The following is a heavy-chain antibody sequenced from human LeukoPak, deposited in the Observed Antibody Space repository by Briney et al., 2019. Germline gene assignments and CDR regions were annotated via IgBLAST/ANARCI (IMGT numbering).Heavy chain of an antibody. CDR3: ATGSMTTRYYYYFHMDV. CDR1: GGSINSTRYY. Sequence: SETLSLTCTVSGGSINSTRYYWGWIRQPPGKGLEWIGSIYYSGDTHYNPSLRSRVTISVDTSKNQFSLRMNSMTAADTSFYYCATGSMTTRYYYYFHMDVWGPGTTVTVSS. D-gene: IGHD4-11*01. V-gene: IGHV4-39*01. CDR2: IYYSGDT. J-gene: IGHJ6*03.